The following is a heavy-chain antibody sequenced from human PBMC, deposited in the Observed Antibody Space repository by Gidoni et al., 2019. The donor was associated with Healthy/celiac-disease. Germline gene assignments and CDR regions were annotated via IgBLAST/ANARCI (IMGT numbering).Heavy chain of an antibody. J-gene: IGHJ4*02. CDR3: ARYGCNRLHY. CDR2: ISSSGSTI. Sequence: QVQLVESGGGVVKPGGYLRLSCAASGFTFSDYYMSWLRQAPGKGLEWVSYISSSGSTIHYSHSVKGRFTLPRDNAKNSLYLQMNSLRAEDPAVYYCARYGCNRLHYWGQGTLFTVSS. V-gene: IGHV3-11*01. CDR1: GFTFSDYY. D-gene: IGHD4-17*01.